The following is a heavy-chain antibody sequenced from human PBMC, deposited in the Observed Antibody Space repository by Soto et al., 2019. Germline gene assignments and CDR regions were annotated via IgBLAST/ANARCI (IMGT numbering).Heavy chain of an antibody. CDR2: ISLNGDI. CDR3: ATRETRNGGPV. CDR1: GGSITSGHW. D-gene: IGHD2-8*01. V-gene: IGHV4-4*02. J-gene: IGHJ4*03. Sequence: QVQLQELGPGLVESSVTLSLTCAVYGGSITSGHWGSWVRQSPGKGLEWFGEISLNGDINYSPSLQSRVTVSMDMSRNHLSLRLTSVTAAATAVYYCATRETRNGGPVWGQGTVVTVSS.